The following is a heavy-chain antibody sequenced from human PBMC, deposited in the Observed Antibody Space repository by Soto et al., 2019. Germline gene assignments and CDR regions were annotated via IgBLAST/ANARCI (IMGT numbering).Heavy chain of an antibody. CDR2: ISSSSSYI. CDR3: ASSLTDIVPHTDV. D-gene: IGHD2-8*01. CDR1: GFTFSSYS. J-gene: IGHJ6*04. Sequence: GGSLRLSCAASGFTFSSYSMNWVRQAPGKGLEWVLSISSSSSYIYYADSVKGRFTISRDNAKNSLYLQMNSLRAEDTAVYYCASSLTDIVPHTDVWGKGTTVTVSS. V-gene: IGHV3-21*01.